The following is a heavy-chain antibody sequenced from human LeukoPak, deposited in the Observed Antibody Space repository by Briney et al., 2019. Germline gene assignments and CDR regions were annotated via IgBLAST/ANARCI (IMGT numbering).Heavy chain of an antibody. Sequence: GASVKVSCKASGYTFTSYDINWVRQATGQGLEWMGWMNPNSGNTGYAQKFQGRVTMTRNTSISTAYMELSSLRSEDTAVCYCARGGESSIAARPVDYWGQGTLVTVSS. V-gene: IGHV1-8*01. J-gene: IGHJ4*02. CDR1: GYTFTSYD. CDR2: MNPNSGNT. D-gene: IGHD6-6*01. CDR3: ARGGESSIAARPVDY.